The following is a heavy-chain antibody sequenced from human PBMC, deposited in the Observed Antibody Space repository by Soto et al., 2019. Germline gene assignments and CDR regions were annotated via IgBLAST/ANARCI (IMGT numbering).Heavy chain of an antibody. CDR2: ISWNSGSI. Sequence: PGGSLRLSCAASGFTFDDYAMHWVRQAPGKGLEWVSGISWNSGSIGYADSVKGRFTISRDNAKNSLYLQMNSLRAEDTALYYCAKDIGSIAAAAEPYWGQGTLVTVS. J-gene: IGHJ4*02. V-gene: IGHV3-9*01. CDR3: AKDIGSIAAAAEPY. D-gene: IGHD6-13*01. CDR1: GFTFDDYA.